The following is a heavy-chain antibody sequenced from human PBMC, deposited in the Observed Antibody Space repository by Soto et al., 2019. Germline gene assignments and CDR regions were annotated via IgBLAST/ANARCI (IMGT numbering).Heavy chain of an antibody. CDR1: GFTFSNAW. CDR3: TTARISLSYGMDV. J-gene: IGHJ6*02. Sequence: EVQLVESGGGLVKPGGSLRLSCAASGFTFSNAWMNWVRQAPGKGLEWVGRIKSKTDGGTTEYAAPVKGRFTISRDDSKNTLYLQMNSLKTEDTAVYYCTTARISLSYGMDVWGQGTTVTVSS. CDR2: IKSKTDGGTT. V-gene: IGHV3-15*07.